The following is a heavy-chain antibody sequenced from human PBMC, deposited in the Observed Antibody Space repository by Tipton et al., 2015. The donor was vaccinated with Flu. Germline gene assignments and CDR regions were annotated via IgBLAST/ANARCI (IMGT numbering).Heavy chain of an antibody. CDR2: IYHSGST. CDR3: ATLGSRNDY. J-gene: IGHJ4*02. D-gene: IGHD1-14*01. Sequence: GLVKPSETLSLTCTVSGYSISSGYYWGWIRQPPGKGLEWIGSIYHSGSTYYNPSLKSRVTISVDTSKNQFSLKLSSVTAADTAVYYCATLGSRNDYWGQGTLVTVSS. CDR1: GYSISSGYY. V-gene: IGHV4-38-2*02.